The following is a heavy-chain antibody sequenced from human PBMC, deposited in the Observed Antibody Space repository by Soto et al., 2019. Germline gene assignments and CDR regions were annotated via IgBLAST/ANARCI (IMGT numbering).Heavy chain of an antibody. J-gene: IGHJ6*02. CDR1: GYTFTNYG. CDR3: ARDREYYYDSSGNYYYHYGMDV. V-gene: IGHV1-18*04. D-gene: IGHD3-22*01. Sequence: QVQLVESGAEVKKPGASVKVSCKASGYTFTNYGISWVRQAPGQGLEWMGWISGYNGNTKYAQKFKGRVTMTTDTPTNTAYMDLRSLRSDDTAVYYCARDREYYYDSSGNYYYHYGMDVWGQGTTVTVS. CDR2: ISGYNGNT.